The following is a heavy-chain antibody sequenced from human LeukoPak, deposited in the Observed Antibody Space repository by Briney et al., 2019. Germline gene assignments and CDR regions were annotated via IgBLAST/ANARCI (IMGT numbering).Heavy chain of an antibody. CDR2: IYYSGST. J-gene: IGHJ2*01. Sequence: PSETLSLTCTVSGGSISSGDYYWSWIRQPPGKGLEWIGYIYYSGSTYYNPSLKSRVTISVDTSKNQFSLKLSSVTAADTAVYYCATYYGSGSYVRWYFDLWGRGTLVTVSS. V-gene: IGHV4-30-4*01. D-gene: IGHD3-10*01. CDR3: ATYYGSGSYVRWYFDL. CDR1: GGSISSGDYY.